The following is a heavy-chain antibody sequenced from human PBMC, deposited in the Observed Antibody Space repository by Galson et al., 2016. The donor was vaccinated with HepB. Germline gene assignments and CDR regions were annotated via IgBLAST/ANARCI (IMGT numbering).Heavy chain of an antibody. CDR2: VHPARGT. D-gene: IGHD2-8*01. CDR3: AKNGAYCSDY. J-gene: IGHJ4*02. Sequence: SETLSLTCGVSGASINNGAWWSWVRQAPGQGLEWIGEVHPARGTNYNPSLKSRVTLSVDQSKNQFPLQLRSVTDADTAVYFCAKNGAYCSDYWGQGTLVTVSS. CDR1: GASINNGAW. V-gene: IGHV4-4*02.